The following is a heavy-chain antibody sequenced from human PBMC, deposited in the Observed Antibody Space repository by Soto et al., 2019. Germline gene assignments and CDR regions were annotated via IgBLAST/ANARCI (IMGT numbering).Heavy chain of an antibody. CDR1: GLSLSSSSYY. V-gene: IGHV4-39*01. D-gene: IGHD2-15*01. CDR2: IYYSGST. J-gene: IGHJ4*02. Sequence: ETRSLTCTLSGLSLSSSSYYSDWTRQPPGKGLEWIGSIYYSGSTYYSPSLTSRVTISVDTSKNQFSLKLSSVTAADTAVYYCARHTPAISISDHWGQGTLVTVSS. CDR3: ARHTPAISISDH.